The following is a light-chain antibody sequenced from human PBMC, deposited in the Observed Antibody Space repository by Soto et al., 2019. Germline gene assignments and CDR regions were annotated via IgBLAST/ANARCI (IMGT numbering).Light chain of an antibody. CDR3: SSYTSSSTLGV. CDR1: SSDVGAYNY. Sequence: QSALTQPASVSGSPGQSITISCTGTSSDVGAYNYVSWYRQHPGEAPKLMIYEVNSRPSGVSNRFSGSKSGNTASLTISGLQAEDEADYYCSSYTSSSTLGVFGGGTKLTVL. J-gene: IGLJ3*02. CDR2: EVN. V-gene: IGLV2-14*01.